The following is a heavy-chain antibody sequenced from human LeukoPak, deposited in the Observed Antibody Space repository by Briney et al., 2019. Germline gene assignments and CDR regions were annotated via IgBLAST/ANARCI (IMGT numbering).Heavy chain of an antibody. D-gene: IGHD2-15*01. V-gene: IGHV1-69*13. CDR2: IIPIFGTA. CDR3: AIPSARVSISDIVVVVAAKVPRCFDL. CDR1: GGTFSSYA. J-gene: IGHJ2*01. Sequence: SVKVSCKASGGTFSSYAISWVRQAPGQGLEWMGGIIPIFGTANYAQKFQGRDTITADESTSTAYMELSSLRSEDTAVYYCAIPSARVSISDIVVVVAAKVPRCFDLWGRGTLVTVSS.